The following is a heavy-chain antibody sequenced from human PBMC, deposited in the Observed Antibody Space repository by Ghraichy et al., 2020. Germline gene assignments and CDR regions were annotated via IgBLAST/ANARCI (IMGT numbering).Heavy chain of an antibody. CDR2: IYYRGST. V-gene: IGHV4-39*01. Sequence: SETLSLTCTVSGGSVSSGSSSWGWIRQPPGKGLEWIGSIYYRGSTYYNPSLKSRVTISVDTSKKQFSLKLSSVTAADTAVYYCARQSDYGDPFDYWGQGTLVTVSS. CDR3: ARQSDYGDPFDY. J-gene: IGHJ4*02. D-gene: IGHD4-17*01. CDR1: GGSVSSGSSS.